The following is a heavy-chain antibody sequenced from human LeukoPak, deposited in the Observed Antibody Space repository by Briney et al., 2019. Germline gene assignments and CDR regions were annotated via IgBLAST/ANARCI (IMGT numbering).Heavy chain of an antibody. V-gene: IGHV3-33*08. J-gene: IGHJ3*02. CDR3: TRDSGYNAFDI. CDR1: GFTFSSYG. Sequence: GRSLRLSCAASGFTFSSYGMHWVRQAPGKGLEWVAVIWYGGSNKYYADSVKGRFTISRDNSKNTLYLQMNSLRAEDTAVYYCTRDSGYNAFDIWGQGTMVTVSS. D-gene: IGHD5-12*01. CDR2: IWYGGSNK.